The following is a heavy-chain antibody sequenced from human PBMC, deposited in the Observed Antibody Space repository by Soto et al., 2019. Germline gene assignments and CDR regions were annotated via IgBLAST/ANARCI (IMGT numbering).Heavy chain of an antibody. J-gene: IGHJ4*02. D-gene: IGHD1-26*01. CDR2: IRTNVFGATT. CDR3: GRGGAWDVSDF. Sequence: EVQLVESGGGLEQPGRSLRLAGTASGFTFGDYGVSWIRQAPGKGLEWVGFIRTNVFGATTKYAASMKDRFIISRDDSKGIAYLQMNSLRTEDTAVYYCGRGGAWDVSDFWGQGTPVTVSS. CDR1: GFTFGDYG. V-gene: IGHV3-49*03.